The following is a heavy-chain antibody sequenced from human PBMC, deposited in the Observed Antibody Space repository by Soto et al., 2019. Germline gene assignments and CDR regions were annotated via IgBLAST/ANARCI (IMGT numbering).Heavy chain of an antibody. CDR1: GDSFNDYY. CDR3: GGERGGATATLDYYYFYMDV. V-gene: IGHV1-2*04. Sequence: QVQLVQSGAEVRKPGASVTVSCRSSGDSFNDYYIHWVRQAPGQGFEWMGWINPNGGVTEYAQKFQGWVSMTRDTAIRTVYRQLSRLRSDGTGVYYCGGERGGATATLDYYYFYMDVWGTGPRSPSP. CDR2: INPNGGVT. J-gene: IGHJ6*03. D-gene: IGHD5-12*01.